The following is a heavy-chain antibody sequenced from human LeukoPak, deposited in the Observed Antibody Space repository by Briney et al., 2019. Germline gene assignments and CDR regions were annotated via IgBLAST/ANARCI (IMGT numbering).Heavy chain of an antibody. J-gene: IGHJ4*02. D-gene: IGHD6-13*01. Sequence: GGSLRLSCAASGFTFSCYAMSWVRQAPGKGLEWVSAISGSGGSTYYADSVKGRFTISRDNSKNTLYLQMNSLRAEDTAVYYCAKGRPYSSSWYVGSFDYWGQGTLVTVSS. CDR2: ISGSGGST. CDR3: AKGRPYSSSWYVGSFDY. CDR1: GFTFSCYA. V-gene: IGHV3-23*01.